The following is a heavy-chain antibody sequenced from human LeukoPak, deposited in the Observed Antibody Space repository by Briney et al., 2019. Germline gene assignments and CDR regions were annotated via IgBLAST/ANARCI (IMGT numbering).Heavy chain of an antibody. CDR3: AKDPAYCGGVCRHSYMDV. D-gene: IGHD2-21*02. Sequence: GGSLRLSCAASGFTFSSYSMNWVRQAPGKGLEWVSAISGSGGSTYYADSVKGRFTISRDNSKNTLYLQMNSLRAEDTAVYYCAKDPAYCGGVCRHSYMDVWGKGTTVTVSS. CDR1: GFTFSSYS. V-gene: IGHV3-23*01. CDR2: ISGSGGST. J-gene: IGHJ6*03.